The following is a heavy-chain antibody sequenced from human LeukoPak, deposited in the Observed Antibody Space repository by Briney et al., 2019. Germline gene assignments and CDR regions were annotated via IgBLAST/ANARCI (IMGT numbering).Heavy chain of an antibody. CDR1: GFTFSNYN. V-gene: IGHV3-21*04. Sequence: GGSLRLSCAASGFTFSNYNMNWVRQAPGKGLEWVSSISSSSSYIYYADSVKGRFTISRDNSKNTLYLQMNSLRAEDTAVYYCARGDFYYYGMDVWGQGTTVTVSS. CDR2: ISSSSSYI. D-gene: IGHD3-3*01. CDR3: ARGDFYYYGMDV. J-gene: IGHJ6*02.